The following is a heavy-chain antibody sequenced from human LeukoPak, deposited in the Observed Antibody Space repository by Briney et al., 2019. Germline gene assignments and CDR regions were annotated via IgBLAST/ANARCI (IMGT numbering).Heavy chain of an antibody. J-gene: IGHJ4*02. Sequence: GGSLRLSCAASGFTFTNYAMTWVRQAPGKGLEWVSVISGSGGSTYYTDSVKGRFTISRDNSKNTLYLQMNSLRAEDTAVDYCAKRDYSNFDYWGQGTLVTVSS. CDR1: GFTFTNYA. V-gene: IGHV3-23*01. CDR2: ISGSGGST. CDR3: AKRDYSNFDY. D-gene: IGHD4-11*01.